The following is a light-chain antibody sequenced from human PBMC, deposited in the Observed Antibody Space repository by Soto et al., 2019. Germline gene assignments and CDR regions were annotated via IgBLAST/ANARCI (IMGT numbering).Light chain of an antibody. CDR2: DTS. CDR1: QTLSNSF. CDR3: QQYGTSEII. V-gene: IGKV3-20*01. J-gene: IGKJ5*01. Sequence: EIVLTQSPATLSLSPGERATLSCRASQTLSNSFIAWYQQKPGQAPRLIIYDTSSRATGVPDRYSASGSGTDGTITISRLQKEDCAVFFCQQYGTSEIIFGQGTRLEIK.